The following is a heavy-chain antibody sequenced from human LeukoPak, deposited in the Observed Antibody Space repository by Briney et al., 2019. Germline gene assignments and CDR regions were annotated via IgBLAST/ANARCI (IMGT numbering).Heavy chain of an antibody. CDR3: ARVSSWYHYFDY. V-gene: IGHV4-59*12. CDR2: IYYSGST. J-gene: IGHJ4*02. Sequence: SETLSLTCTVSGGSISSYYWSWIRQPPGKGLEWIGYIYYSGSTYYNPSLKSRVTISVDTSKNQFSLKLSSVTAADTAVYYCARVSSWYHYFDYWGQGTLVTVSS. CDR1: GGSISSYY. D-gene: IGHD6-13*01.